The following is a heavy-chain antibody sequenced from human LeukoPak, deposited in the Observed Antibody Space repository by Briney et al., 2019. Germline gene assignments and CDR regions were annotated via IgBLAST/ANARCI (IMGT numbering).Heavy chain of an antibody. J-gene: IGHJ4*02. CDR3: AVRGYSGYTSNY. V-gene: IGHV4-30-2*01. CDR1: GGSVSSGDYY. CDR2: IFHSGST. Sequence: PSQTLSLTCSVSGGSVSSGDYYWGWIRQPPGKGLEWIGYIFHSGSTYYNPSLKSRVTTSVDRSKNQFSLNLSSVTAADAAVYYCAVRGYSGYTSNYWGQGTLVTVSS. D-gene: IGHD5-12*01.